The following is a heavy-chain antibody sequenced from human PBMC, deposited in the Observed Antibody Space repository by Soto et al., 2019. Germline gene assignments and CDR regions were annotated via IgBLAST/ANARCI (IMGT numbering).Heavy chain of an antibody. CDR2: ITSSSSYI. V-gene: IGHV3-21*01. CDR1: GFTFSLYS. D-gene: IGHD3-22*01. J-gene: IGHJ4*02. CDR3: VRARSTDSRPDY. Sequence: EVQLVESGGGLVKPGGSLRLSCAVSGFTFSLYSMIWVRQAPGKGLEWVASITSSSSYIYYEDSLKGRFTISRDNAKNSLFLQLDSLRAEDTAVYFCVRARSTDSRPDYWGQGTLVTVSS.